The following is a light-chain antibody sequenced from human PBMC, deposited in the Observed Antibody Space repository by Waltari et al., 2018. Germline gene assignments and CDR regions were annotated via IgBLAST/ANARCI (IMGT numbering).Light chain of an antibody. Sequence: DIQMTQSPSTLSASVRDSVTITCRASQSIISSLAWYQQKPGKAPKLLIYKASNLETGVPSRFSGSGSATDFALTITNLQPEDFGIYYCQQTYDTPLTFGAGTKVQLK. CDR1: QSIISS. CDR2: KAS. J-gene: IGKJ4*01. V-gene: IGKV1-5*03. CDR3: QQTYDTPLT.